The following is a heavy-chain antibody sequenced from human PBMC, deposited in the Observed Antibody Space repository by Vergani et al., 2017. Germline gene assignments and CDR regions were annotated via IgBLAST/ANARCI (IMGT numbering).Heavy chain of an antibody. CDR1: EYSFGNYW. V-gene: IGHV5-51*01. CDR3: ARHTTYTDS. J-gene: IGHJ4*02. CDR2: IYPADSDT. D-gene: IGHD1-1*01. Sequence: EVELVQSGPEMRKPGESLKISCKGSEYSFGNYWIGGVRQMPGKGLEWMGIIYPADSDTSYSPSFPGQVTISADKSISTDFLQWDSMKASDTALYYCARHTTYTDSWGQGTLVTVSS.